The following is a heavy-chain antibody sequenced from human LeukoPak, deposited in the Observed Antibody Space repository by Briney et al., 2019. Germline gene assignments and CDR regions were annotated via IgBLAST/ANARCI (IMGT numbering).Heavy chain of an antibody. CDR1: GDSVSSNSAA. J-gene: IGHJ4*02. CDR3: ARDPIQRRYSPYYFDY. D-gene: IGHD3-9*01. V-gene: IGHV6-1*01. CDR2: TYYRSKWYN. Sequence: SQTLSLTCAISGDSVSSNSAAWNWIRQSPSRGLEWLGRTYYRSKWYNDYAVSVKSRITINPDTSKNQFSLQLNSVTPEDTAVYYCARDPIQRRYSPYYFDYWGQGTLVTVSS.